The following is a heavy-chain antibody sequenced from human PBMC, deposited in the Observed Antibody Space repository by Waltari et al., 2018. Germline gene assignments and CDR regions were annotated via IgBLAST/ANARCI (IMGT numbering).Heavy chain of an antibody. CDR3: TTAPLLSALDFDD. J-gene: IGHJ4*02. CDR1: GYTLTELS. Sequence: QVQLVQSGAEVKKPGASVKVSCKVSGYTLTELSMHWVRQATGKGLEWMGGFDTEDGETIYAQKFQGRVTMTGDTSTDPAYMEMSSLRSTDTAVYYCTTAPLLSALDFDDWGQGTLVTVSS. D-gene: IGHD2-15*01. V-gene: IGHV1-24*01. CDR2: FDTEDGET.